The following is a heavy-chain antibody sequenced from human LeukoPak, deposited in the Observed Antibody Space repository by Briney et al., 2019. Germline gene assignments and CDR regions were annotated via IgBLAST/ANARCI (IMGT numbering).Heavy chain of an antibody. CDR2: INHSGST. J-gene: IGHJ3*02. V-gene: IGHV4-34*01. D-gene: IGHD3-9*01. CDR1: GGSFSGYY. CDR3: ARGQVDPYYDILTGYYNSDDAFDI. Sequence: SETLSLTCAVYGGSFSGYYWSWIRQPPGKGLEWIGEINHSGSTNYNPSLKSRVTISVDTSKNQFSLKLSSVTAADTAVYYCARGQVDPYYDILTGYYNSDDAFDIWGQGTMVTVSS.